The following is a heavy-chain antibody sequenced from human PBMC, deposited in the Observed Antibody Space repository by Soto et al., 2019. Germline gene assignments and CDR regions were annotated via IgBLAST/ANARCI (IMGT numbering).Heavy chain of an antibody. CDR3: ARGWFGELDNGMDV. J-gene: IGHJ6*02. V-gene: IGHV1-69*12. CDR1: GGTFSSYA. D-gene: IGHD3-10*01. CDR2: IIPIFGTA. Sequence: QVQLVQSGAEVKKPGSSVKVSCKASGGTFSSYAISWVRQAPGQVLEWMGGIIPIFGTANYAQKFQGRVTLTADESTSTAYMELSSLRSEDTDVYYCARGWFGELDNGMDVWGQGTTVTVSS.